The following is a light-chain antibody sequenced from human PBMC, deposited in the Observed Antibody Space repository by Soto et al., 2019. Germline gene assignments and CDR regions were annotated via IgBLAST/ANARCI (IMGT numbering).Light chain of an antibody. Sequence: SYELTQPPSVSVSPGQTASITCSGAKLGDKYACWYQQKPGQSPVLVIYQDSKRPSGIPERFSGSNSGNTATLTISGTQAMDEADYYCQAWDSSTPRVVFGGGTKLTVL. J-gene: IGLJ2*01. CDR3: QAWDSSTPRVV. V-gene: IGLV3-1*01. CDR1: KLGDKY. CDR2: QDS.